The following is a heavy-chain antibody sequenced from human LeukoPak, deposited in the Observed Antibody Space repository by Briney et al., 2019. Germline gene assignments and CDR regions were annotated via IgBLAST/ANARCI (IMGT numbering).Heavy chain of an antibody. Sequence: ASVKVSCKVSGYTLTELSMHWVRQAPGKGLEWMGGFDPEDGETIYAQKFQGRVTMTEDTSTDTAYMELSSLRSEDTAVYYCATFRSRHYYDSSGYHWFDPWGQGTLVTVSS. CDR3: ATFRSRHYYDSSGYHWFDP. J-gene: IGHJ5*02. CDR2: FDPEDGET. V-gene: IGHV1-24*01. D-gene: IGHD3-22*01. CDR1: GYTLTELS.